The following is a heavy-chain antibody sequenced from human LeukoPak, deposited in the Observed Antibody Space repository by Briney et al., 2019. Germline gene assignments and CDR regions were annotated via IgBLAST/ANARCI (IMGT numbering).Heavy chain of an antibody. V-gene: IGHV4-39*01. CDR2: IYYSGST. D-gene: IGHD4-17*01. CDR3: ARQFGHGDWSPFDY. CDR1: GGSISSSNYY. J-gene: IGHJ4*02. Sequence: PSETLSLTCTVSGGSISSSNYYWAWIRQPPGKGLEWIGSIYYSGSTYYNPSLKSRVTISVDTSKNQFSLKLSSVTAADTAVYYCARQFGHGDWSPFDYWGQGTLVTVSS.